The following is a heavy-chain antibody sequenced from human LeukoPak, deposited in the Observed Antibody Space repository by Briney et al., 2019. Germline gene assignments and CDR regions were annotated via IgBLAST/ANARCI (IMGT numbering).Heavy chain of an antibody. CDR2: INHSGST. V-gene: IGHV4-34*01. Sequence: SETLSLTCAVYGGSFSGYYWNWIRQPPEKGLEWIGEINHSGSTNYNPSLKSRVTISVDTSKNQFSLKLNSVTAADTAVYYCARLYYYDSSGYNHPYFDSWGQGTLVTVSS. CDR1: GGSFSGYY. D-gene: IGHD3-22*01. CDR3: ARLYYYDSSGYNHPYFDS. J-gene: IGHJ4*02.